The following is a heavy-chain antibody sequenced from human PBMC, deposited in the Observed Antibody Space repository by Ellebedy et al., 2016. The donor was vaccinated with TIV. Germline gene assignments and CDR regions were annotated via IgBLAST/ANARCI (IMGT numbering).Heavy chain of an antibody. V-gene: IGHV4-39*07. D-gene: IGHD3-3*01. CDR3: ARILRGGSNGDYFDY. J-gene: IGHJ4*02. CDR2: IYSSGNT. Sequence: MPSETLSLTCSVSGGSISSSSYFWGWIRPPPGQGLEWIGTIYSSGNTFYNPSLSGRVTITVDTSKNQFSLKLSSVTSADTAVYYCARILRGGSNGDYFDYWGQGTQVTASS. CDR1: GGSISSSSYF.